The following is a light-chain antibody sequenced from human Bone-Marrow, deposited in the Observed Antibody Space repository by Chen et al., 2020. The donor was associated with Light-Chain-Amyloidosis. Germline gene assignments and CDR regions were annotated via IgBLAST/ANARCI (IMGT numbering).Light chain of an antibody. CDR1: SSDVGHYNY. CDR2: DVS. Sequence: QSALTQPASVSGSPGQSITISCTGTSSDVGHYNYVSWYQQHPGKAPKLLINDVSNRSSGVSKRFSGSKSGKAASLAISGLQAEDEADYYCSSYTSTYTRRFGGGTKLTVL. V-gene: IGLV2-14*03. J-gene: IGLJ2*01. CDR3: SSYTSTYTRR.